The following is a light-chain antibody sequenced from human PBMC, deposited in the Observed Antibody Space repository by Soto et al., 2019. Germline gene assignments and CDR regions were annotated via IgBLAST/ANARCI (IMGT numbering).Light chain of an antibody. CDR2: GAS. Sequence: EVVLTQSPATLSVSPGETVTLACRASQSISINVAWYQQKPVQFPRLLISGASTRATGIPATFSGSGSGTEFSLTISGLHSEDVATYYCQKYDCVPLIFGGGTKVEVK. J-gene: IGKJ4*01. CDR3: QKYDCVPLI. V-gene: IGKV3-15*01. CDR1: QSISIN.